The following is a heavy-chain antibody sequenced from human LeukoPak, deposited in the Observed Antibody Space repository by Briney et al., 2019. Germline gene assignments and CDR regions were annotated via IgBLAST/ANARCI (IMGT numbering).Heavy chain of an antibody. CDR2: INHSGST. V-gene: IGHV4-34*01. J-gene: IGHJ4*02. D-gene: IGHD6-13*01. CDR1: GGSFSGYY. Sequence: SETLSLTCAVYGGSFSGYYWSWIRQPPGKGLEWIGEINHSGSTNYNPSLKSRVTISVDTSKNQFSLKLSSMTAADTAVYYCARAPYSSSRWYFDYWGQGTLVTVSS. CDR3: ARAPYSSSRWYFDY.